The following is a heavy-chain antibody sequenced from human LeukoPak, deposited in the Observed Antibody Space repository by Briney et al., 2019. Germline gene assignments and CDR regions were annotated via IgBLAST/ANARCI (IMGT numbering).Heavy chain of an antibody. V-gene: IGHV3-21*01. D-gene: IGHD3-3*01. CDR2: ISSSSSYI. CDR1: GFTFSSYS. Sequence: PGGSLRLSCAASGFTFSSYSMNWVRQAPGKGLEWVSSISSSSSYIYYADSVKGRFTISRDNAKNSLYLQMNSLRAEDTAVYYCARERGGGGFEVVIKRSYYYMDVWGKGTTVTVSS. J-gene: IGHJ6*03. CDR3: ARERGGGGFEVVIKRSYYYMDV.